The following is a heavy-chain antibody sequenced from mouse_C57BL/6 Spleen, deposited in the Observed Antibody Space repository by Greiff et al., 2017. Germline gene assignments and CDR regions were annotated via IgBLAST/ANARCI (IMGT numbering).Heavy chain of an antibody. CDR1: GFSLTSYG. J-gene: IGHJ3*01. D-gene: IGHD2-5*01. CDR3: ASSGSNYGFAY. Sequence: QVQLKESGPGLVTPSQSLSITCTVSGFSLTSYGVDWVRQSPGKGLEWLGVIWGVGSTTYNSALKSRLSISKDNSKSQVFLKMNSLQTDDTAMYYWASSGSNYGFAYWGQGTLVTVSA. V-gene: IGHV2-6*01. CDR2: IWGVGST.